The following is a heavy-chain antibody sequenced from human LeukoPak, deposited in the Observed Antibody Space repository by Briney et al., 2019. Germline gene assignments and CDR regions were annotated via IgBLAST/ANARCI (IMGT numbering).Heavy chain of an antibody. Sequence: PSETLSLTCTVTASSISNGHFWGWVRQPPGKGLEWIGNIYHSGSTYYNPSLKSRVTISVDTSKNHFSLKLSSVTAADTAVYYCCRVTCDSGFCNVDYWGQGTLVPVTS. V-gene: IGHV4-38-2*02. CDR2: IYHSGST. CDR3: CRVTCDSGFCNVDY. CDR1: ASSISNGHF. D-gene: IGHD3-22*01. J-gene: IGHJ4*02.